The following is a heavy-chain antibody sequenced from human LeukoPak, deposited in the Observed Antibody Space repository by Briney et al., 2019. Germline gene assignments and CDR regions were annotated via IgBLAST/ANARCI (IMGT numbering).Heavy chain of an antibody. D-gene: IGHD3-10*01. Sequence: GGSLTHSCATSGFTFSNYEMNWVGQAPARGLAGVAYISSSGSTIYYGDSVKGRFTISRDNAKNSLYLQMNSLRAEDTAVYFCARQTYGSGSYLVDYWGQGTLVTVSS. V-gene: IGHV3-48*03. J-gene: IGHJ4*02. CDR3: ARQTYGSGSYLVDY. CDR2: ISSSGSTI. CDR1: GFTFSNYE.